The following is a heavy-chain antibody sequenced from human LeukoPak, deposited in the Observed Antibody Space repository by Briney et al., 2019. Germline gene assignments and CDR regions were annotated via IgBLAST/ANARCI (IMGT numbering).Heavy chain of an antibody. J-gene: IGHJ4*02. Sequence: PGGSLRLSCAASGFTFSNTWMNWVRQAPGKGLEWVGRIKRIIDGGTTDYAAPVKGRFTVSRDDSINTLYLQMSSLKTEDTAVYYCAAQGGSGDLCYGGQGTLVTVSS. CDR2: IKRIIDGGTT. CDR1: GFTFSNTW. CDR3: AAQGGSGDLCY. D-gene: IGHD4-17*01. V-gene: IGHV3-15*01.